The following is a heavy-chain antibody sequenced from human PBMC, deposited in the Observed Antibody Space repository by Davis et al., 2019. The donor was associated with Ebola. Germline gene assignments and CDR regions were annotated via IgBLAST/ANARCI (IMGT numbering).Heavy chain of an antibody. V-gene: IGHV4-59*01. CDR1: GGSISSYY. CDR2: IYYSGST. CDR3: ARGRGGSYRPDFDY. Sequence: PSETLSLTCTVSGGSISSYYWSWIRQPPGKGLEWIGYIYYSGSTNYNPSLKSRVTISVDTSKNQFSLKLSSVTAADTAVYYCARGRGGSYRPDFDYWGQGTLVTVSS. J-gene: IGHJ4*02. D-gene: IGHD3-16*02.